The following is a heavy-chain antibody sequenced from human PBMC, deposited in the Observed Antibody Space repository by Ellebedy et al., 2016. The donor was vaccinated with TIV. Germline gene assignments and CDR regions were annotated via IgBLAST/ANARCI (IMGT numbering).Heavy chain of an antibody. J-gene: IGHJ4*02. CDR3: TRDIHGMLDY. V-gene: IGHV3-48*01. Sequence: GGSLRLSXAASGFTFSNYRMNWVRQAPGKGLESVSIISSNSDTIFYADSVKGRFTVSRDNVNNSLFLQMNSLRADDSAVYYCTRDIHGMLDYWGQGALVTVSS. CDR1: GFTFSNYR. CDR2: ISSNSDTI. D-gene: IGHD1-26*01.